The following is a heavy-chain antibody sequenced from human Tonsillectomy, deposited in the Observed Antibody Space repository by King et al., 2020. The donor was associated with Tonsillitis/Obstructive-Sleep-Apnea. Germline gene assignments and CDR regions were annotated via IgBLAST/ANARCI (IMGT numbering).Heavy chain of an antibody. CDR2: IYYSGST. Sequence: VQLQESGPGLVKPSETLSLTCTVSGGSISSYYWSWIRQPPGKGLEWIGYIYYSGSTNYNPSLKSRVTISVDTSKNQFSLKLSSVTAADTAVYYCARRGRGRSSSFPGTWPNFDYWGQGTLVTVSS. J-gene: IGHJ4*02. CDR3: ARRGRGRSSSFPGTWPNFDY. D-gene: IGHD6-6*01. V-gene: IGHV4-59*08. CDR1: GGSISSYY.